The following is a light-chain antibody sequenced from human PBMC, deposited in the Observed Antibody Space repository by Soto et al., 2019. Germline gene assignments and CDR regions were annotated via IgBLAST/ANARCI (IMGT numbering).Light chain of an antibody. CDR2: DAS. J-gene: IGKJ2*03. CDR3: QHYHSFPHS. Sequence: DIQMTQSPSTLSASVGDRVTITCRASQSINYWLAWYQQKPGKAPKLLIYDASKLQSGVPPRFSGSGSGTEFTLTIGTLQPDDFASYSCQHYHSFPHSFGQGAKLEFK. CDR1: QSINYW. V-gene: IGKV1-5*01.